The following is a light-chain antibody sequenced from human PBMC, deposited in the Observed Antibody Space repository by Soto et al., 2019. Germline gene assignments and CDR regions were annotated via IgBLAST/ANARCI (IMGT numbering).Light chain of an antibody. J-gene: IGLJ1*01. CDR2: GNT. V-gene: IGLV1-40*01. CDR1: SSNIGAGYD. Sequence: QAVVTQPPSVSGAPGQRVTISCTGSSSNIGAGYDVHWFQQFPGTAPQLLIHGNTNRPSGVPERFSGSKSGTSASLAITGLQAGDEADYYCQSFDDSLSALVFGPGTKVTVL. CDR3: QSFDDSLSALV.